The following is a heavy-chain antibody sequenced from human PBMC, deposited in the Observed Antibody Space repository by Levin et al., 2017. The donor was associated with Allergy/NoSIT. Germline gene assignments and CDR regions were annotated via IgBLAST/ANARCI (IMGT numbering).Heavy chain of an antibody. Sequence: GGSLRLSCAASGFTFSSYGMHWVRQAPGKGLEWVAVISYDGSNKYYADSVKGRFTISRDNSKNTLYLQMNSLRAEDTAVYYCAKDSSGGSYALDYWGQGTLVTVSS. CDR1: GFTFSSYG. CDR3: AKDSSGGSYALDY. V-gene: IGHV3-30*18. D-gene: IGHD2-15*01. CDR2: ISYDGSNK. J-gene: IGHJ4*02.